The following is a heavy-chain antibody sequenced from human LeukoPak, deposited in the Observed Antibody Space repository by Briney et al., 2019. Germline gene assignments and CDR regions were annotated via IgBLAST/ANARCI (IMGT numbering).Heavy chain of an antibody. CDR2: ISGSGGST. CDR3: AKTYCGGDCYSDYFDY. V-gene: IGHV3-23*01. J-gene: IGHJ4*02. Sequence: PGGSLRLSCAASGFTFSSYGMSWVRQAPGKGLEWVSAISGSGGSTYYADSVKGRFTISRDNSKNTLYLQMNSLRAEDTAVYYCAKTYCGGDCYSDYFDYWGQGTLVTVSS. D-gene: IGHD2-21*02. CDR1: GFTFSSYG.